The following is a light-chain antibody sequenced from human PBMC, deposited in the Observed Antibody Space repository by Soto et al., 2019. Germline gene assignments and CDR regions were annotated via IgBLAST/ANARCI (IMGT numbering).Light chain of an antibody. CDR3: QQFGSSPT. V-gene: IGKV3-20*01. J-gene: IGKJ1*01. Sequence: EILLTQSPGTLSLSPGERATLSCRASQSLSSTYLAWYQQKPGQAPRLLIFGASSRATGIPDRFSGSGSGTDFTLTISRREPEDFAVYYCQQFGSSPTFGQGTKVEIK. CDR1: QSLSSTY. CDR2: GAS.